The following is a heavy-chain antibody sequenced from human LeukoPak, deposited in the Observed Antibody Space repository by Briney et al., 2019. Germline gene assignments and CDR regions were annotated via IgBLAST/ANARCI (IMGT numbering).Heavy chain of an antibody. D-gene: IGHD2-15*01. V-gene: IGHV4-59*12. Sequence: SETLSLPCTVSGGYISSYYWSWIRQPPARGLEWIGYIYYSGSPNYNPSLKSRVTISVDTSKNQFSLKLSSVTAADAAVYYCAREYCSGGSCYSAYWGQGTLVTVSS. CDR2: IYYSGSP. J-gene: IGHJ4*02. CDR3: AREYCSGGSCYSAY. CDR1: GGYISSYY.